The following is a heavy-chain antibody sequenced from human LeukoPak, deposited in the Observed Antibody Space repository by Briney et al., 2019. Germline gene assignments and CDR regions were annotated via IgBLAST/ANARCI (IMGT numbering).Heavy chain of an antibody. V-gene: IGHV3-48*03. J-gene: IGHJ6*04. Sequence: GGSLRLSCAASGFTFSSYEMNWVRQAPGKGLEWVSYISSSGSTIYYADSVKGRFTISRDNAKNSLYLQMNSLRAEDTAVYYCTELGITMIGGVWGKGTTVTISS. CDR3: TELGITMIGGV. D-gene: IGHD3-10*02. CDR2: ISSSGSTI. CDR1: GFTFSSYE.